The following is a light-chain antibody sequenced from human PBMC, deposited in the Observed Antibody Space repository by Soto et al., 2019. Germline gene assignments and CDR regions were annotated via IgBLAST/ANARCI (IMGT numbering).Light chain of an antibody. V-gene: IGKV3-20*01. CDR1: QSVGSNY. CDR2: GAS. CDR3: QQYGSSPYT. J-gene: IGKJ2*01. Sequence: EIVLTQSPGTLSLSPGERATLSCRASQSVGSNYLAWYQQKPGQAPRLLIHGASSRATGIPDKFSGSGSGADFTLTISRLEPEDFAVYYCQQYGSSPYTFGQGTKLEIK.